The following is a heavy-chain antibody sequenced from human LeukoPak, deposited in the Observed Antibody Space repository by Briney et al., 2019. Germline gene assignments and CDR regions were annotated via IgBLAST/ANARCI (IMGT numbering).Heavy chain of an antibody. CDR1: GFAFSTYG. V-gene: IGHV3-48*02. CDR2: ITSRSTT. D-gene: IGHD3-10*01. J-gene: IGHJ4*02. CDR3: ARRISGSYLDY. Sequence: AGSLRLSCAASGFAFSTYGMNWVRQAPGKGLEWISYITSRSTTYYADSVRGRFTISRDNAKNSLYLEMNGLRDDDTAVYYCARRISGSYLDYWGKGTLVTVSS.